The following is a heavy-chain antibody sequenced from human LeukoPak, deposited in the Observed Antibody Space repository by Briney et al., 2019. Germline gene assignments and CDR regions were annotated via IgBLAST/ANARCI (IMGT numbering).Heavy chain of an antibody. Sequence: PSETLSLTCTVSGGSISSGGYYWSWIRQHPGKGLEWIGYIYYSGSTYYNPSLKSRVTISVDTSKNQFSLKLSSVTAADTAVYYCAREGYYDSSGIDYWGQGTLVTVSS. CDR2: IYYSGST. CDR3: AREGYYDSSGIDY. J-gene: IGHJ4*02. CDR1: GGSISSGGYY. V-gene: IGHV4-31*03. D-gene: IGHD3-22*01.